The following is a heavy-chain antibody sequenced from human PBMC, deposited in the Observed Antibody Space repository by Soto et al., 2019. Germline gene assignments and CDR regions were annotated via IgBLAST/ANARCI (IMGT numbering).Heavy chain of an antibody. CDR3: GAASGTTFTDY. Sequence: SETLSLTCTVSGGSISSSSYYWGWIRQPPGKGLEWIGSIYYSGSTYYNPSLKSRVTISVDTSKNQFSLKLSSVTAADTAVYYCGAASGTTFTDYCGQGTLVTVAS. CDR2: IYYSGST. D-gene: IGHD1-1*01. J-gene: IGHJ4*02. CDR1: GGSISSSSYY. V-gene: IGHV4-39*01.